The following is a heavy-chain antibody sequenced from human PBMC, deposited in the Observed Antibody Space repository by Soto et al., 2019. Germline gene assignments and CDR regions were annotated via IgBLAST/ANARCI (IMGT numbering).Heavy chain of an antibody. CDR2: INHSGST. CDR3: ARGREAAGDAFDI. J-gene: IGHJ3*02. CDR1: GGSFSGYY. V-gene: IGHV4-34*01. Sequence: SETLSLTCAVYGGSFSGYYWSWIRQPPGKGLEWIGEINHSGSTNYNPSLKSRVTISVDTSKNQFSLKLSSVTAADTAVYYCARGREAAGDAFDIWGQGTMVTVSS. D-gene: IGHD6-13*01.